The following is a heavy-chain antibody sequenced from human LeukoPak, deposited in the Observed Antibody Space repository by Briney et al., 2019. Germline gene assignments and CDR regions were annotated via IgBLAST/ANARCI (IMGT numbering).Heavy chain of an antibody. CDR3: ARPHCGGDCYSRSYYAFDI. J-gene: IGHJ3*02. CDR1: GGSISSGGYY. CDR2: IYYSGST. V-gene: IGHV4-61*08. Sequence: PSETLSLTCTVSGGSISSGGYYWSWIRQHPGKGLEWIGYIYYSGSTNYNPSLKSRVTISVDTSKNQFSLKLSSVTAADTAVYYCARPHCGGDCYSRSYYAFDIWGQGTMVTVSA. D-gene: IGHD2-21*01.